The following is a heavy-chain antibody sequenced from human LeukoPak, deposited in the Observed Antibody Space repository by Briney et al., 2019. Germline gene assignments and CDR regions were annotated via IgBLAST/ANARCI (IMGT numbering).Heavy chain of an antibody. J-gene: IGHJ6*03. D-gene: IGHD6-19*01. Sequence: SVKVSCKASGGTFSSYAISWVRQAPGQGLEWMGRIIPIFGTANYAQKFQGRVTITTDESTSTAYMELSSLRSEDTAVYYCARGIAVAGTGYYYYMDVWGKGTTVTVSS. CDR1: GGTFSSYA. V-gene: IGHV1-69*05. CDR3: ARGIAVAGTGYYYYMDV. CDR2: IIPIFGTA.